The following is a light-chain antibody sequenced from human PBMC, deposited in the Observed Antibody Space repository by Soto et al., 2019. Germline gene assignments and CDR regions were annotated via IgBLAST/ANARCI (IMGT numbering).Light chain of an antibody. J-gene: IGKJ3*01. Sequence: DIQMTQSPSSLSASVGARVSITCQASEDIRTSLSWFQHKPGRAPKLLIYGASYLETGVPSRFRRSGSGTDFTLTISSLQPEDIATYYCQHYNNLPPFTFGPGTIVDIK. CDR2: GAS. CDR1: EDIRTS. CDR3: QHYNNLPPFT. V-gene: IGKV1-33*01.